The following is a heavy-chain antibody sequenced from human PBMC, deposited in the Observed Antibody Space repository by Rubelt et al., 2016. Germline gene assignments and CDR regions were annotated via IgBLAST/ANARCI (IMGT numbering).Heavy chain of an antibody. J-gene: IGHJ5*02. CDR1: GFTFTDAW. V-gene: IGHV3-15*01. D-gene: IGHD3-10*01. CDR3: RKGSDL. Sequence: EVQLVESGGGLVQPGGSLRLSCVASGFTFTDAWMSWVRQAPGKGLEWVGRVKSKTDGGTVDYAAPVKGRFTISRDDSKNTLYLQINSLITEDTAVYYCRKGSDLWGQGTLVTVSS. CDR2: VKSKTDGGTV.